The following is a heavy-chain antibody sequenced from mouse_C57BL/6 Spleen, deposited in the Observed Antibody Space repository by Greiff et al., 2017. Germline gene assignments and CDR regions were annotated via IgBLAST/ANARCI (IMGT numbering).Heavy chain of an antibody. J-gene: IGHJ4*01. Sequence: EVHLVESGEGLVKPGGSLKLSCAASGFTFSSYAMSWVRQTPEKRLEWVAYISSGGDYIYYADTVKGRFTISRDNARNTLYLQMSNLKSEDTAMYYCARDRYYSSRNAMDYWGQGTSVTVSS. CDR2: ISSGGDYI. CDR3: ARDRYYSSRNAMDY. CDR1: GFTFSSYA. V-gene: IGHV5S21*01. D-gene: IGHD1-1*01.